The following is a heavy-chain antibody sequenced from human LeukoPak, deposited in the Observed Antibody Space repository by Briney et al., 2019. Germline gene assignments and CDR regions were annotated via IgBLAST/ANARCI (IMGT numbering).Heavy chain of an antibody. J-gene: IGHJ6*02. CDR3: ARSPPQTPVTAVPAAPDYYYYGMDV. D-gene: IGHD2-2*01. Sequence: PRASVKVSCKASGYTFTSYGISWVRQAPGQGLEWMGWISAYNGNTNYAQKLQGRVTMTTDTSTSTAYMELRSLRSDDTAVYYCARSPPQTPVTAVPAAPDYYYYGMDVWGQGTTVTVSS. CDR2: ISAYNGNT. CDR1: GYTFTSYG. V-gene: IGHV1-18*01.